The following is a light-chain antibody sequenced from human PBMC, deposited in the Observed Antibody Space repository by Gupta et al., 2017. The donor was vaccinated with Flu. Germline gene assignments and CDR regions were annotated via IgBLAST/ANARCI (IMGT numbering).Light chain of an antibody. CDR3: SSYRSSSTSFF. V-gene: IGLV2-14*01. J-gene: IGLJ1*01. CDR1: SDVGANND. Sequence: SDVGANNDVSWYQQHPGKAPKVMIYGVNNRPSGVSDLFSGSKSGNTASLTISGLQAEDEADYYCSSYRSSSTSFFFGTGTKVTVL. CDR2: GVN.